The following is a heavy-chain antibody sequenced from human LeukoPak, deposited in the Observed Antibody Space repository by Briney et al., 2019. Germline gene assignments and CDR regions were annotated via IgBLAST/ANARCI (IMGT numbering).Heavy chain of an antibody. Sequence: PSETLSLTCTVSGGSISSYYWSWIRQPAGKGLEWIGRIYTSGSTNYNPSLKSRVTMSVDTSKNQFSLELSSVTAADTAVYYCARDAGYSSGFDAFDIWGQGTMVTVSS. CDR1: GGSISSYY. D-gene: IGHD6-25*01. CDR2: IYTSGST. J-gene: IGHJ3*02. CDR3: ARDAGYSSGFDAFDI. V-gene: IGHV4-4*07.